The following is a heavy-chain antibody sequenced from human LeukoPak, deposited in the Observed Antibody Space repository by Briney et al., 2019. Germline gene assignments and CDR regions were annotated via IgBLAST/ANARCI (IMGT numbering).Heavy chain of an antibody. V-gene: IGHV3-30*03. CDR3: ARWGNRALDY. CDR1: GFTFSSYG. D-gene: IGHD7-27*01. Sequence: GGSLRLSCAASGFTFSSYGMHWVRQAPGKGPEWVAVISYDGSNKYYADSVKGRFTISRDNSKNTLYLQMNSLRVEDTAVYYCARWGNRALDYWGQGTLVTVSS. J-gene: IGHJ4*02. CDR2: ISYDGSNK.